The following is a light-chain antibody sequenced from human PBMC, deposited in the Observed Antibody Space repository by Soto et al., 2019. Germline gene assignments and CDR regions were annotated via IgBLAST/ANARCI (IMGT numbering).Light chain of an antibody. V-gene: IGLV2-14*01. CDR2: DVS. J-gene: IGLJ1*01. CDR3: CSYTTSNTRQIV. Sequence: QSVLAPPASVSGSPGQSITISCTGTSSDVGGYNYVSWYQQRPGKAPKFMIYDVSNRPSGVSNRFSGSKSGNTASLTISGLQAEDEADYYCCSYTTSNTRQIVFGTGTKVTVL. CDR1: SSDVGGYNY.